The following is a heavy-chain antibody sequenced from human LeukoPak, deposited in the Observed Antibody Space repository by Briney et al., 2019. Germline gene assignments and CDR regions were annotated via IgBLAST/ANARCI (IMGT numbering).Heavy chain of an antibody. Sequence: SSETLSLTCTVSGGSISSSSYYWSWIRQPPGKELEWIGYIYYSGSTNYNPSLKSRVTISVDTSKNQFSLKLSSVTAADTAVYYCARSVEGYCRGGSCYYYSYYMDVWGKGTTVTVSS. V-gene: IGHV4-61*01. D-gene: IGHD2-15*01. J-gene: IGHJ6*03. CDR3: ARSVEGYCRGGSCYYYSYYMDV. CDR1: GGSISSSSYY. CDR2: IYYSGST.